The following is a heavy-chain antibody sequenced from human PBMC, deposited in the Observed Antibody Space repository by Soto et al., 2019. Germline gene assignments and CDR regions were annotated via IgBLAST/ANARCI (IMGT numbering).Heavy chain of an antibody. CDR1: GFNFSSYG. Sequence: PGGSLRLSCAASGFNFSSYGMHWVRQAPGKGLEWVAVIWYDGSNKYYADSVKGRFTISRDNSRNTLYLQMSSLRAEDTAVYYCAKESQAHKLAHFDYWGQGTLVTVSS. CDR3: AKESQAHKLAHFDY. D-gene: IGHD1-7*01. V-gene: IGHV3-33*06. J-gene: IGHJ4*02. CDR2: IWYDGSNK.